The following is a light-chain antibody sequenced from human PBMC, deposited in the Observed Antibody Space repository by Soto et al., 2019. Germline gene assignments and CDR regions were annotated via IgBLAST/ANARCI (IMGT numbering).Light chain of an antibody. CDR2: ESD. V-gene: IGLV1-51*02. CDR1: SSNIGNNF. CDR3: GAWDSSLSVYV. Sequence: QSVLTQPPSVSAAPGQRDTISCSGSSSNIGNNFASWYQQLPGTAPKLLIYESDKRPSGIPDRFSGSKSDTSATLGITGLQTGDEADYYCGAWDSSLSVYVFGTGTKLTVL. J-gene: IGLJ1*01.